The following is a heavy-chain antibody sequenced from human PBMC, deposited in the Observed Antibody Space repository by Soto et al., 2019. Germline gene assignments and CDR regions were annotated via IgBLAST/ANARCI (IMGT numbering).Heavy chain of an antibody. CDR3: ARSNIRHCSSTSCSGAFQH. D-gene: IGHD2-2*01. J-gene: IGHJ1*01. CDR1: GGSFSGYY. Sequence: SETLSLTCAVYGGSFSGYYWSWIRQPPGKGLEWIGEINHSGSTNYNPSLKSRVTISVDTSKNQFSLKLSSVTAADTTVYYCARSNIRHCSSTSCSGAFQHWGQGTLVT. CDR2: INHSGST. V-gene: IGHV4-34*01.